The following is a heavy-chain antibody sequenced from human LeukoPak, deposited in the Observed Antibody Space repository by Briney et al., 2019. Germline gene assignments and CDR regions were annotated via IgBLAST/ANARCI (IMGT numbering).Heavy chain of an antibody. CDR3: ARQRESFYYGMDV. CDR2: TYTSGST. D-gene: IGHD3-3*01. Sequence: SQTLSLTCTVSGGSISSGSYYWSWIRQPAGKGLEWIGRTYTSGSTNYNPSLKSRVTISVDTSKNQFSLKLSSVTAADTAVYYCARQRESFYYGMDVWGQGTTVTVSS. V-gene: IGHV4-61*02. J-gene: IGHJ6*02. CDR1: GGSISSGSYY.